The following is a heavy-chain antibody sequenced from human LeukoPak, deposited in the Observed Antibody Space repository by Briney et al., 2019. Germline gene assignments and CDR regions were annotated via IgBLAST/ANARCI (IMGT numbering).Heavy chain of an antibody. CDR1: GFTFDDYA. V-gene: IGHV3-43D*03. J-gene: IGHJ4*02. D-gene: IGHD2-15*01. Sequence: PGGSLRLSCAASGFTFDDYAMHWVRQSPGKGLQWVSFISWDSRSVYYADSVKGRFAISRDNNKKSVFLPMNSLTAEDTAFYYCARDSQDCSASTCYFDYWGQGTLVTVSA. CDR2: ISWDSRSV. CDR3: ARDSQDCSASTCYFDY.